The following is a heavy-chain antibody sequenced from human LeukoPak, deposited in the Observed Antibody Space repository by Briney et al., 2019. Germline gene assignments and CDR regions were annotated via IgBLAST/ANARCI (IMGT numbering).Heavy chain of an antibody. CDR2: IYLGDSDT. CDR3: ARLSSRGYEISWWFDP. Sequence: GESLKISCKGSGYSFTSYWIGWVRQMPGKGLEWMGIIYLGDSDTRYSPSFQGQVTISADKSISTAYLQWSSLKASDTAIYYCARLSSRGYEISWWFDPWGQGTLVTVSS. CDR1: GYSFTSYW. J-gene: IGHJ5*02. V-gene: IGHV5-51*01. D-gene: IGHD5-12*01.